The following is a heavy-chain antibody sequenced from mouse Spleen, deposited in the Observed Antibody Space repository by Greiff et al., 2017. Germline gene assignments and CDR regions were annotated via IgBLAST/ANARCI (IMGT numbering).Heavy chain of an antibody. CDR1: GYTFTDYE. J-gene: IGHJ2*01. CDR2: IDPETGGT. CDR3: TRPELGLFFDY. V-gene: IGHV1-15*01. Sequence: VKLVESGAELVRPGASVTLSCKASGYTFTDYEMHWVKQTPVHGLEWIGAIDPETGGTAYNQKFKGKAILTADKSSSTAYMELRSLTSEDSAVYYCTRPELGLFFDYWGQGTTLTVSS. D-gene: IGHD4-1*01.